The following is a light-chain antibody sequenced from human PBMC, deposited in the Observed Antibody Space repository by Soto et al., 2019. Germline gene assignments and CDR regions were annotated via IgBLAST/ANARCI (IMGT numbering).Light chain of an antibody. CDR2: EVT. Sequence: QSLLTQPASVSGSPGQSITISCTGTSNDVGGYNYVSWYQQHPGKAPKLMIYEVTDRPWGVSNRFSGSKSGNTASLTISGLQAEDEADYYCSSYTHTSTPSCVFGTGTKVTVL. J-gene: IGLJ1*01. V-gene: IGLV2-14*01. CDR3: SSYTHTSTPSCV. CDR1: SNDVGGYNY.